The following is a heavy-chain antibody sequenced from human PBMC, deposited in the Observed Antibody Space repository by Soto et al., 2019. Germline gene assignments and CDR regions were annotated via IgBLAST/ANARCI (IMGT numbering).Heavy chain of an antibody. CDR3: AKDGRGSRAMDV. CDR1: GFTFDDYT. D-gene: IGHD5-12*01. Sequence: EVQLVESGGVVVQPGGSLRLSCAASGFTFDDYTMHWVRQAPGKGLEWVSLISWAGGSTYYADSVKGRFTISRDNSKNPLYLQMNSLRTEDTALYYRAKDGRGSRAMDVWGQGTTVTVSS. CDR2: ISWAGGST. J-gene: IGHJ6*02. V-gene: IGHV3-43*01.